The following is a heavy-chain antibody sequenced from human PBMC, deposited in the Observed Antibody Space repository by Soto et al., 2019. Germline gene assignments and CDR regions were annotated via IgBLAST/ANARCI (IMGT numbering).Heavy chain of an antibody. CDR2: ITTYNGNT. J-gene: IGHJ4*02. V-gene: IGHV1-18*01. CDR1: RYIFNNYG. Sequence: ASVKVSCKAVRYIFNNYGVSCVRQAPGQGLEWMGWITTYNGNTEYAQKFQGRVTMTTDTSTSTAYMELRSLRSDDTAVYYCAREPNYFDYWGQGTLVTVSS. CDR3: AREPNYFDY.